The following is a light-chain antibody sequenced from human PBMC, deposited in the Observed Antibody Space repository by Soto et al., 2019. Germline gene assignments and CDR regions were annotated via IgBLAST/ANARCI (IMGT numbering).Light chain of an antibody. Sequence: DIQMTQSPSSLSASVGDRVTITCRASQSISSYLNWYQQKPGKAPKLLIYAASSLQSGVRSRFSGSGSGTDFTRTIGSLQPEDFATYYCQQSYSTPYTFGQGTKLEIK. CDR3: QQSYSTPYT. CDR1: QSISSY. CDR2: AAS. V-gene: IGKV1-39*01. J-gene: IGKJ2*01.